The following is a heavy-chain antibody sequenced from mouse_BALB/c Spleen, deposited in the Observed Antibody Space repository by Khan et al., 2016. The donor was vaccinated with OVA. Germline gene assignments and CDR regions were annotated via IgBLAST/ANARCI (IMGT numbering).Heavy chain of an antibody. CDR1: GYTFTNYW. J-gene: IGHJ3*01. D-gene: IGHD1-1*02. CDR2: IYPSDSYT. Sequence: QVQLQQSGAEVVRPGTSVKLSCKASGYTFTNYWINWVKQRPGQGLEWIGNIYPSDSYTNYNQNFKDKATLTVDKSSSTAYMQLSSPTSDYAAVYYCSREVGTMAYWGHGTLVTVSA. V-gene: IGHV1-69*02. CDR3: SREVGTMAY.